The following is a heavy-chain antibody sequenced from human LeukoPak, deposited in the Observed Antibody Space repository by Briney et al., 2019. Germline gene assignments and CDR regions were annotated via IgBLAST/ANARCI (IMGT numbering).Heavy chain of an antibody. CDR1: GFTFSSYA. J-gene: IGHJ4*02. D-gene: IGHD3-16*01. Sequence: GGSLRLSCAASGFTFSSYAMSWVRQAPGKWLEWVSAISGSGGSTYYADSVKGRFTISRDNSKNTLFLQMNSLRAEDTAVYYCAKGNTGGMYYFDYWGQGTLVTVSS. CDR2: ISGSGGST. V-gene: IGHV3-23*01. CDR3: AKGNTGGMYYFDY.